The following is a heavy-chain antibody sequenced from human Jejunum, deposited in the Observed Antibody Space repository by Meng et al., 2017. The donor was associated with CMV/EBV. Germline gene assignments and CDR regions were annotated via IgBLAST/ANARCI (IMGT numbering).Heavy chain of an antibody. CDR2: IHPSGTT. Sequence: SIRPSWWRWIRQSPGKGLEWIGYIHPSGTTNHNPSLRSRVIMSVDTSNNQFSLKLTSVTAADTAVYYCARASYHYGSSTYNWFDPWGQGILVTVSS. CDR1: SIRPSW. J-gene: IGHJ5*02. D-gene: IGHD3-10*01. CDR3: ARASYHYGSSTYNWFDP. V-gene: IGHV4-59*01.